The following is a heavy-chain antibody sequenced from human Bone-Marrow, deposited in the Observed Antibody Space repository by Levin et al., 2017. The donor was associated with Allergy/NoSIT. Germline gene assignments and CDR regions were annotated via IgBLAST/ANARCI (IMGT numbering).Heavy chain of an antibody. CDR1: GFTFSSYA. Sequence: AGGSLRLSCAASGFTFSSYAMSWVRQAPGKGLEWVSAISGSGGSTYYADSVKGRFTISRDNSKNTLYLQMNSLRAEDTAVYYCAKDPEYCSSTSCYTFDYWGQGTLVTVSS. J-gene: IGHJ4*02. D-gene: IGHD2-2*02. CDR3: AKDPEYCSSTSCYTFDY. V-gene: IGHV3-23*01. CDR2: ISGSGGST.